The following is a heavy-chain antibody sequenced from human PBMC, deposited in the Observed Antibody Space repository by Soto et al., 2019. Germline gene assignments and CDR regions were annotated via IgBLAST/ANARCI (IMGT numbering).Heavy chain of an antibody. CDR3: ARDRYCSGGSCHNWFDP. Sequence: VASVKVSCKASGGTFSSYAISWVRQAPGQGLEWMGGIIPIFGTANCAQKFQGRVTITADESTSTAYMELSSLRSEDTAVYYCARDRYCSGGSCHNWFDPWGQGTRVTVSS. J-gene: IGHJ5*02. CDR2: IIPIFGTA. CDR1: GGTFSSYA. D-gene: IGHD2-15*01. V-gene: IGHV1-69*13.